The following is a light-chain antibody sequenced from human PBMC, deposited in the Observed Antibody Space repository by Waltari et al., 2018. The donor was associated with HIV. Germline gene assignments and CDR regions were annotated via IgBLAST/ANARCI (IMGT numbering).Light chain of an antibody. J-gene: IGLJ2*01. CDR2: YDA. V-gene: IGLV3-21*04. Sequence: YVLTQSPSVSVAPGETARITCEGDNIGSQSVHWYQQKPGQAPVLVIYYDADRASGIPERFSGSNSGNTATLTINRVEAGDEADYFCQVWHSGSDCVIFGGGTKLTVL. CDR1: NIGSQS. CDR3: QVWHSGSDCVI.